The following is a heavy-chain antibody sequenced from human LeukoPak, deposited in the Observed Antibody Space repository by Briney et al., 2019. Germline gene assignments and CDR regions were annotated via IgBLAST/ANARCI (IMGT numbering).Heavy chain of an antibody. Sequence: SETLSLTCAVYGGSFSGHYWSWIRQPPGKGLEWIGEINHSGSTNYNPSLKSRVTISVDTSKNQFSLKLSSVAAADTAVYYCARIVAARDPFDYWGQGTLVTVSS. D-gene: IGHD6-6*01. CDR3: ARIVAARDPFDY. CDR2: INHSGST. V-gene: IGHV4-34*01. CDR1: GGSFSGHY. J-gene: IGHJ4*02.